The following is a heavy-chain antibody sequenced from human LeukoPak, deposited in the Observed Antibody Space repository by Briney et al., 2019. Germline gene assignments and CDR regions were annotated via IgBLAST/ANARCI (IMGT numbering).Heavy chain of an antibody. J-gene: IGHJ4*02. Sequence: SETLSLTCAVYGGSFSGYYWSWIRQPPGKGLQWIGEINHSGSTNYNPSLKSRVTISVDTSKNQFSLKLSSATAADTAVYYCARAGLGVVVIDYWGQGTLVTVSS. V-gene: IGHV4-34*01. CDR1: GGSFSGYY. D-gene: IGHD2-15*01. CDR3: ARAGLGVVVIDY. CDR2: INHSGST.